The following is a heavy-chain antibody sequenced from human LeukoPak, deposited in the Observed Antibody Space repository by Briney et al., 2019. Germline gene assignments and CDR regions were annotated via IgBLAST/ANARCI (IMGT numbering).Heavy chain of an antibody. J-gene: IGHJ2*01. CDR3: ARQGYYDSSGYLESGYWYFDL. CDR2: IYPGDSDT. D-gene: IGHD3-22*01. CDR1: GSLFTSYW. Sequence: AAALDTSWEGAGSLFTSYWIGGVRPMPGKGLGWMGMIYPGDSDTKSSPSFQGQVTISTDKFITTAYLQWSSLKASDTAMYYCARQGYYDSSGYLESGYWYFDLWGGGTLVTVSS. V-gene: IGHV5-51*01.